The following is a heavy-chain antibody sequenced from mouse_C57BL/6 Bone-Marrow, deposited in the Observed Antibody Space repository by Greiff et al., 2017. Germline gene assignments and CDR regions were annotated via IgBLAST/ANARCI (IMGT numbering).Heavy chain of an antibody. J-gene: IGHJ3*01. CDR2: TNPSTSGP. CDR1: GSSFTGYY. D-gene: IGHD2-13*01. Sequence: EVQLQQSGPELVKPGASVKISCKASGSSFTGYYMNWVKQSPEKSLEWLGETNPSTSGPTYNQKFKGKATLTVDKSSSTAYMQLKRLTSDESAVYYCARGEGDWFAYWGQGTLVTVSA. V-gene: IGHV1-42*01. CDR3: ARGEGDWFAY.